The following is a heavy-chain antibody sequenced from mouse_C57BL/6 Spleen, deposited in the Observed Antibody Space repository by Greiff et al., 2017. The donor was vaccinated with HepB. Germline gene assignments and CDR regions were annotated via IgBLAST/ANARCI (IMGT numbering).Heavy chain of an antibody. CDR3: ARYRETGTWYFDV. J-gene: IGHJ1*03. CDR1: GYSITSDY. D-gene: IGHD4-1*01. Sequence: VQLKESGPGLAKPSQSLSLTCSVTGYSITSDYWNWIRKFPGNKLEYIGYISYSGSTYYNPSLKSRISITRDTSKNQYYLQLNSVTTEDTATYYCARYRETGTWYFDVWGTGTTVTVSS. V-gene: IGHV3-8*01. CDR2: ISYSGST.